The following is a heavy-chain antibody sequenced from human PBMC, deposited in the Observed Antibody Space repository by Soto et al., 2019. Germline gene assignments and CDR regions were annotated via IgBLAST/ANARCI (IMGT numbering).Heavy chain of an antibody. CDR1: GYTFANDY. V-gene: IGHV1-46*01. CDR3: SRNKRSISGVANTPFDF. D-gene: IGHD3-3*01. CDR2: IKPSGGAT. Sequence: QVQLVHSGAEVKEPGASVKVSCKASGYTFANDYIHWVRQVPGQGLEWMGRIKPSGGATLYAQKFPGRVTMPRHTSTNTLYMDLRSLRSDDTAMYYCSRNKRSISGVANTPFDFWGKGTLVTVSS. J-gene: IGHJ4*02.